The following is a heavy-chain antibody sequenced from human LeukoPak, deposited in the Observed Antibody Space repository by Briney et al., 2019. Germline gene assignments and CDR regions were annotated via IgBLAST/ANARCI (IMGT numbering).Heavy chain of an antibody. Sequence: PGRSLRLSCAASGFTFSSYGMPWVRQAPGKGLEWVAVISYDGSNKYYADSVKGRFTISRDNSKNTLYLQMNSLRAEDTAVYYCAKELRDAFDIWGQGTMVTVSS. CDR1: GFTFSSYG. CDR3: AKELRDAFDI. V-gene: IGHV3-30*18. D-gene: IGHD3-3*01. CDR2: ISYDGSNK. J-gene: IGHJ3*02.